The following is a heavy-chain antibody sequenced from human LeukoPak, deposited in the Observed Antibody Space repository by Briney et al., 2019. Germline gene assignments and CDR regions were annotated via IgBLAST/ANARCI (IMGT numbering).Heavy chain of an antibody. CDR3: AREVAI. CDR1: GYTLSTYT. J-gene: IGHJ4*02. CDR2: IYAGNGNV. V-gene: IGHV1-3*01. D-gene: IGHD2-15*01. Sequence: GASVKVSCKASGYTLSTYTMHWLRQAPGQRPEWMGCIYAGNGNVKYSQNFQGGVTITRDTSASTAYMELRSLRSEDTAVYYCAREVAIWGQGTLVTVSS.